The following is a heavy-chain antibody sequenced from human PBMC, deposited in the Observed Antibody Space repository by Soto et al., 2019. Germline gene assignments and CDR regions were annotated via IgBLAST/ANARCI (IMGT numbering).Heavy chain of an antibody. CDR1: GFTFSIYW. V-gene: IGHV3-74*01. D-gene: IGHD6-13*01. Sequence: EVQLVESGGGLVQPGESLRLSCAASGFTFSIYWMHWVRQAPGKGLVWVSRINSDGSRTNYADSVKGRFTVSRDNAKNTQYLQMNSLRAEDTAVYYCARVLTGSWNWFDPWGQGTLVTVSS. CDR2: INSDGSRT. J-gene: IGHJ5*02. CDR3: ARVLTGSWNWFDP.